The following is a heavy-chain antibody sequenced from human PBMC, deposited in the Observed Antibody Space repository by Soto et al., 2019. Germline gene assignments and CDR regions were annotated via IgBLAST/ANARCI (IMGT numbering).Heavy chain of an antibody. D-gene: IGHD3-3*02. CDR3: AKDAATIFGSVGYFVY. V-gene: IGHV3-23*01. CDR2: ISGIGGTT. CDR1: GFSFSSYA. J-gene: IGHJ4*02. Sequence: EVQLLESGGGLVQPGGSLRLSCAASGFSFSSYAMNWVRQAPGKGLEWVSGISGIGGTTYNADSVRGRYTISRDNSKKTLYLQMNNLRAEDTAIYYCAKDAATIFGSVGYFVYWGQGALVTVSS.